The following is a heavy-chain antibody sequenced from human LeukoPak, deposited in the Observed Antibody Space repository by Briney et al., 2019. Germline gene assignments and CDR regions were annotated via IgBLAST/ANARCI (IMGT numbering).Heavy chain of an antibody. CDR3: ARVAVAGFDF. J-gene: IGHJ4*02. CDR2: ISSSGSTI. V-gene: IGHV3-48*03. D-gene: IGHD6-19*01. CDR1: GFTFSSYE. Sequence: GGSLRLSCAASGFTFSSYEMNWVRQAPGKGLEWVSYISSSGSTIYYADSVKGRFTISRDNAKNSLYLQMNSLRPEDTAAYYCARVAVAGFDFWGQGTLVTVSS.